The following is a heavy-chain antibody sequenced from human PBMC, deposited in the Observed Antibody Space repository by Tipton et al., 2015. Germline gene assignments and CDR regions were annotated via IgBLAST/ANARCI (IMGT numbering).Heavy chain of an antibody. CDR1: GFTFSSHW. CDR2: IKSKTDGGTT. J-gene: IGHJ6*02. D-gene: IGHD4-17*01. V-gene: IGHV3-15*01. Sequence: VQLVQSGGGLVQPGESLRLACVASGFTFSSHWMSWVRQAPGKGLEWVGRIKSKTDGGTTDYAAPVKGRFTISRDDSKNTLYLQMNSLKTEDTALYYCTTATTVTTNYGVDVRGQGTTVTVSS. CDR3: TTATTVTTNYGVDV.